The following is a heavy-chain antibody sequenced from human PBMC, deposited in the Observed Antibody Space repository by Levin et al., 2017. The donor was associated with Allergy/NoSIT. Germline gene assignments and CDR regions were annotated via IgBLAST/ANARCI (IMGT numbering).Heavy chain of an antibody. CDR1: GFTFSNHA. CDR2: ISYDGSKK. V-gene: IGHV3-30*09. Sequence: QLGESLKISCAASGFTFSNHAMHWVRQAPGKGPEHVAFISYDGSKKFSAASVRGRFAISRDNSKNTLYLELNAVRPDDTGVYSCAKDLGKYCTGDCHGMDVWGQGTTVTVSS. CDR3: AKDLGKYCTGDCHGMDV. J-gene: IGHJ6*02. D-gene: IGHD2-8*02.